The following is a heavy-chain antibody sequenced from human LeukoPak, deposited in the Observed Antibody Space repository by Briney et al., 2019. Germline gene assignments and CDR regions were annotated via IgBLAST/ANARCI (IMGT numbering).Heavy chain of an antibody. CDR3: ARGRTPNWFDP. CDR1: GGSISSSSYY. V-gene: IGHV4-39*07. CDR2: IYYSGST. J-gene: IGHJ5*02. Sequence: SETLSLACTVSGGSISSSSYYWGWIRQPPGKGLEWIGSIYYSGSTYYNPSLKSRVTISVDTSKNQFSLKLSSATAADTAVYYCARGRTPNWFDPWGQGTLVTVSS.